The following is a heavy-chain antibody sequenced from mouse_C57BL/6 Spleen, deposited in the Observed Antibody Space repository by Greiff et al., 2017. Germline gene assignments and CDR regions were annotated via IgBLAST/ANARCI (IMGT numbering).Heavy chain of an antibody. CDR2: IRNKANGYTT. D-gene: IGHD1-1*01. CDR1: GFTFTDYY. Sequence: EVHLVESGGGLVQPGGSLSLSCAASGFTFTDYYMSWVRQPPGKALEWLGFIRNKANGYTTEYSASVKGRFTISRDNSQSILYLQMNALRADDSATYYCARYKDYGSIYYYAMDYWGQGTSVTVSS. CDR3: ARYKDYGSIYYYAMDY. J-gene: IGHJ4*01. V-gene: IGHV7-3*01.